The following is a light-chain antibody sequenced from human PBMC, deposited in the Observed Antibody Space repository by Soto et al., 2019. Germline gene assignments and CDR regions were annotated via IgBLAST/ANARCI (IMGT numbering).Light chain of an antibody. CDR3: AAWDDSRSGSV. Sequence: QSVLSQPPSASGTPGQRVTISCAGSSSNIGRNTVNWYQQLPGTAPKLLIYNNNQWPSGVPDRFSGSKSGTSASLAISGLQSEDEADYYCAAWDDSRSGSVFGTGTKVTVL. CDR1: SSNIGRNT. J-gene: IGLJ1*01. CDR2: NNN. V-gene: IGLV1-44*01.